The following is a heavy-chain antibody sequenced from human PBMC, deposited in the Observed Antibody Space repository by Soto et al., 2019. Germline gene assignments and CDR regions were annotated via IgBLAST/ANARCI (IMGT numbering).Heavy chain of an antibody. J-gene: IGHJ6*02. CDR2: IYHSGST. V-gene: IGHV4-4*02. CDR1: SGYISSSNC. Sequence: SEKLSHTCSVSSGYISSSNCWPWVRQPPGQGLEWIGEIYHSGSTNYNPSLKSRVTISVDKSKNQFSLKLSSVTAADTAVYYCARFGFSGYDFSYYYYGMDVWGQGTTVTVSS. CDR3: ARFGFSGYDFSYYYYGMDV. D-gene: IGHD5-12*01.